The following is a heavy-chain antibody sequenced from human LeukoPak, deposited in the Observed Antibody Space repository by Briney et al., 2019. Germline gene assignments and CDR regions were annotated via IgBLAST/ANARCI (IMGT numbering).Heavy chain of an antibody. CDR3: ARVGASAFDI. D-gene: IGHD3-10*01. CDR1: GGAFSDDN. V-gene: IGHV4-34*01. CDR2: ITHSGST. J-gene: IGHJ3*02. Sequence: SETLSLTCTVNGGAFSDDNWNWIRQPPGKGLEWIGQITHSGSTNYSPSLKSRVTVSVDTSKKHLSLKLNSVTAADTAVYYCARVGASAFDIWGPGTMVTVSS.